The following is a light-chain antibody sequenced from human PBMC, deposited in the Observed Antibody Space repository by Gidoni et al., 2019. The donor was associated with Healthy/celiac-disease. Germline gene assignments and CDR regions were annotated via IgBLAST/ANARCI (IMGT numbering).Light chain of an antibody. CDR3: QQCYSTPPT. CDR2: AAS. Sequence: IWLTQSPSLLSASSGDRVTISCRMSQRISSYLVWYQQKPGKAPELLIYAASTLQSGVPSRFSGSGSGTDFTLTISCLQSEDFATYYCQQCYSTPPTFGQGTKVEIK. CDR1: QRISSY. V-gene: IGKV1D-8*01. J-gene: IGKJ2*01.